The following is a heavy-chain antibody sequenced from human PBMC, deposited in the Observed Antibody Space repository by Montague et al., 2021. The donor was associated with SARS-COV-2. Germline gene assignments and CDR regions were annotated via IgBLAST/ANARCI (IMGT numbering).Heavy chain of an antibody. V-gene: IGHV3-30*04. Sequence: SLRLSWAASGFTFSSYAMHWVRQAPGKGLEWVAVISYDGSNKYYADSVKGRFTISRDNSKNTLYLQMNSLRAEDTAVYYCARSGSETAAIVDYGMDVWGQGTTVTVSS. CDR1: GFTFSSYA. CDR3: ARSGSETAAIVDYGMDV. J-gene: IGHJ6*02. CDR2: ISYDGSNK. D-gene: IGHD6-25*01.